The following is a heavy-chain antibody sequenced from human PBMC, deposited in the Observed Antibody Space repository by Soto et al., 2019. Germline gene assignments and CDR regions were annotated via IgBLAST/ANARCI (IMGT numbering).Heavy chain of an antibody. D-gene: IGHD3-10*01. CDR2: INHSGST. J-gene: IGHJ4*02. V-gene: IGHV4-34*01. Sequence: SDTRSRSWAVYGGSCIGYYWSGIRQPPGKGLGCIGEINHSGSTNDNPSLKSRVTISIDTSKNQFCLKLSSVTAADTAVYYCARGPRRRLWFGELRTTPGYFEYWGQGTLVTVYS. CDR3: ARGPRRRLWFGELRTTPGYFEY. CDR1: GGSCIGYY.